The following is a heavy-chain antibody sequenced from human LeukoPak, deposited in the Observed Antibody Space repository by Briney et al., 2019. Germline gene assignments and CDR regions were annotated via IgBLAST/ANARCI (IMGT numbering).Heavy chain of an antibody. D-gene: IGHD4-23*01. Sequence: RSLRLSCTASGFTFGDYAMSWVRQASGRGLEWVGRIDNYATAYAASVKGRFTISRDNAKNTLYLQMNSLRAEDTAVYYCAKDLRGNRDYWGQGTLVTVSS. CDR3: AKDLRGNRDY. CDR1: GFTFGDYA. CDR2: IDNYAT. V-gene: IGHV3-73*01. J-gene: IGHJ4*02.